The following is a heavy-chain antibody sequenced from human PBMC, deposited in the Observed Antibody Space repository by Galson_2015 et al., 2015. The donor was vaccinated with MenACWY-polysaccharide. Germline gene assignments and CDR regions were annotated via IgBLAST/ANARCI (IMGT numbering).Heavy chain of an antibody. CDR2: MSSNGGA. D-gene: IGHD1-26*01. Sequence: ETLSLTCTVSGASVSSPTDYWSWLRQPPGKGLEWIGFMSSNGGANRNPSLKSRVTISIDTSKNQFSLRLNSVTAADTAMYYCAREPTYSGSFGWFDSWGQGTLVTVPP. V-gene: IGHV4-61*01. J-gene: IGHJ5*01. CDR1: GASVSSPTDY. CDR3: AREPTYSGSFGWFDS.